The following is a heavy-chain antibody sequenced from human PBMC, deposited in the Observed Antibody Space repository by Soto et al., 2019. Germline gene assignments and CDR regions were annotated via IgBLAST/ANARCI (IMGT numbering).Heavy chain of an antibody. CDR3: ARGDCVGGTCYSLAGSFYYYMDV. V-gene: IGHV3-74*01. J-gene: IGHJ6*03. D-gene: IGHD2-15*01. CDR2: INSDGSVS. CDR1: GFTFSHYW. Sequence: EVQLVESGGGLVQPGGSLRLSCAASGFTFSHYWMYWVRQAPGKGLVWVSRINSDGSVSSYADSVKGRLTISRDNVKNYLYLQMDSLRAEDTAVYYCARGDCVGGTCYSLAGSFYYYMDVWGKGTTVTVFS.